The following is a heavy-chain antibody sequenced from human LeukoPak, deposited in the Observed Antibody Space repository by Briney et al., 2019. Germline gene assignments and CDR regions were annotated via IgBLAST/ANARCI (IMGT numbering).Heavy chain of an antibody. D-gene: IGHD3-3*02. Sequence: GESLKISCKGSGYSFTSYWIGWVRQMPGKGLEWMGIIYPGDSDTRYSPSFQGQVTISADKSISTAYLRWSSLKASDTAMHYCARVSLVYYYYMDVWGKGTTVTVSS. J-gene: IGHJ6*03. CDR3: ARVSLVYYYYMDV. V-gene: IGHV5-51*01. CDR1: GYSFTSYW. CDR2: IYPGDSDT.